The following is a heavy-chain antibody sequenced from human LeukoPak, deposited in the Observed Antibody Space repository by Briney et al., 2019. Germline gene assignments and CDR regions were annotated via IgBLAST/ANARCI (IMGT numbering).Heavy chain of an antibody. J-gene: IGHJ4*02. CDR3: ARDPMVRGVNALDY. V-gene: IGHV3-33*01. D-gene: IGHD3-10*01. Sequence: GRSLRLSCAASGFTFSSYGMHWVRQAPGKGLEWVAVMWYDGSNKYYADSVKGRFTISRDNSKNTLYLQMNSLRAEDTAVYYCARDPMVRGVNALDYWGQGTLVTVSS. CDR2: MWYDGSNK. CDR1: GFTFSSYG.